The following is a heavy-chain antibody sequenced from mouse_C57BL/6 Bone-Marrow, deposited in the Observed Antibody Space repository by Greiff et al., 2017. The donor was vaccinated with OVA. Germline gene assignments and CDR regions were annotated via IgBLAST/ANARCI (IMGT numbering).Heavy chain of an antibody. CDR2: IRNKANGYTT. CDR3: ARFLITTAGYAMDY. D-gene: IGHD1-1*01. CDR1: GFTFTDYY. Sequence: EVQVVESGGGLVQPGGSLSLSCAASGFTFTDYYMSWVRQPPGKALEWLGFIRNKANGYTTEYSASVKGRFTISRDNSQSILYLQMNALRAEDSATYYCARFLITTAGYAMDYWGQGTSVTVSS. V-gene: IGHV7-3*01. J-gene: IGHJ4*01.